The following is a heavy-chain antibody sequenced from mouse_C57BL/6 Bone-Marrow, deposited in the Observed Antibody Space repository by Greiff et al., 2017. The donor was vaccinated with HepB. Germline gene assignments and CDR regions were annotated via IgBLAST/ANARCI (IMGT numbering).Heavy chain of an antibody. CDR1: GFTFSSYG. V-gene: IGHV5-6*01. J-gene: IGHJ3*01. Sequence: EVQRVESGGDLVKPGGSLKLSCAASGFTFSSYGMSWVRQTPDKRLEWVATISSGGSYTYYPDSVKGRFTISRDNAKNTLYLQMSSLKSEDTAMYYCARHLCGYGFAYWGQGTLVTVSA. D-gene: IGHD2-2*01. CDR2: ISSGGSYT. CDR3: ARHLCGYGFAY.